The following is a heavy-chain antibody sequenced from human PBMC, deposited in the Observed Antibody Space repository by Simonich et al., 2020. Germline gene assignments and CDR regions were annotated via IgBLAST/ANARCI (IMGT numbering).Heavy chain of an antibody. V-gene: IGHV4-34*01. J-gene: IGHJ3*02. CDR1: GGSFSVLY. CDR3: ARGKGWKNAFDI. Sequence: QVQLQQWGAGLLKPSETLSLTCAVYGGSFSVLYWSWIRQPPGKGLEWFGEIKHSGNTNYHPALKSRVTISVDTSKNQFSLKLSSVTAADTAVYYCARGKGWKNAFDIWGQGTMVTVSS. CDR2: IKHSGNT. D-gene: IGHD1-1*01.